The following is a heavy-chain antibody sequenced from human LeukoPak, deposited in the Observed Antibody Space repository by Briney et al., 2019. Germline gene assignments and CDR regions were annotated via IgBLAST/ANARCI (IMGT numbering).Heavy chain of an antibody. Sequence: APGKGSCKGSGYTLSNYWISWVGQAPGQSLGWVGWVNPNSGDTNYAQKFQGRVTMTRDTSISTAYMELSSLKSDDTAMYYCARMWSTATSGWNWFDPWGQGTLVTVSS. V-gene: IGHV1-2*02. CDR3: ARMWSTATSGWNWFDP. CDR2: VNPNSGDT. D-gene: IGHD6-13*01. J-gene: IGHJ5*02. CDR1: GYTLSNYW.